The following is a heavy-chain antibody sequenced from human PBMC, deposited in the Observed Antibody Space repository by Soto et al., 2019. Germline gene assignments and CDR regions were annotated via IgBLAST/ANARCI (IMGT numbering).Heavy chain of an antibody. V-gene: IGHV4-34*01. CDR3: ARGRYCSSTSCYYIMSAAVPKYYFDY. Sequence: SETLSLTCAVYGESFSGYYWSWIRQPPGKGLEWIGEINHSGSTNYNPSLKSRVTISVDTSKNQFSLKPSSVTAADTAVYYCARGRYCSSTSCYYIMSAAVPKYYFDYWGQGTLVTVSS. D-gene: IGHD2-2*01. CDR2: INHSGST. J-gene: IGHJ4*02. CDR1: GESFSGYY.